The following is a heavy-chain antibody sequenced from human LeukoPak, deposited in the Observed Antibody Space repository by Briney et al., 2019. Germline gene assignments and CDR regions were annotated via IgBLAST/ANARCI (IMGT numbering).Heavy chain of an antibody. CDR2: IYHSGNI. CDR1: GGSISSSSYY. V-gene: IGHV4-39*01. Sequence: SETLSLTCTVSGGSISSSSYYWGWIRQPPGKGLEWIGSIYHSGNIYYNPSLKSRVTISVDTSKNQFSLKLSSVTAADTAVYYCARHDSSGPYNAFDTWGQGTMVTVSS. J-gene: IGHJ3*02. CDR3: ARHDSSGPYNAFDT. D-gene: IGHD3-22*01.